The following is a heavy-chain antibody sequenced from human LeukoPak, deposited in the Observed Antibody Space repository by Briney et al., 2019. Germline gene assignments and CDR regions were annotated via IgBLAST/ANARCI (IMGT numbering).Heavy chain of an antibody. CDR2: ISSSSSYI. V-gene: IGHV3-21*01. CDR3: AIGYCTTTTCDGVGY. D-gene: IGHD2-2*01. Sequence: GGSLRLSCAAAGFTFSSYSMNWVRQAPGKGLEWVSSISSSSSYIYYADSVKGRFTISRDNAKNSLYLQMNSLRAEDTAVYYCAIGYCTTTTCDGVGYWGQGTLVTVSS. J-gene: IGHJ4*02. CDR1: GFTFSSYS.